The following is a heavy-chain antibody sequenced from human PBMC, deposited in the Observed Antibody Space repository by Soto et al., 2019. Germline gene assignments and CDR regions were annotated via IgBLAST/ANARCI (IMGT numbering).Heavy chain of an antibody. D-gene: IGHD6-13*01. CDR1: GLTFSSYA. CDR3: AKDPRISSRAAAGRRLDFDY. Sequence: EVQLLESGGGLVQPGGSLRLSCAASGLTFSSYAMSWVRQAPGKGLEWVSAISGSGGSTYYADSVKGRFTISRDNSKNTLDLQMHSLRAEDKAVDYFAKDPRISSRAAAGRRLDFDYWGQGPLVTVSS. V-gene: IGHV3-23*01. J-gene: IGHJ4*02. CDR2: ISGSGGST.